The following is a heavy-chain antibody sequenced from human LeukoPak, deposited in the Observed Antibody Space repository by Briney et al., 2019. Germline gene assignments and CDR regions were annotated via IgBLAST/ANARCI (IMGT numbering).Heavy chain of an antibody. CDR2: INPNSGGT. CDR3: ARARAERFLEWLPLYNWFDP. Sequence: GASVKVSCKASGYTFTGYYMHWVRQAPGQGLEWMGWINPNSGGTNYAQKFQGRVTMTRDTSISTAYMEPSRLRSDDTAVYYCARARAERFLEWLPLYNWFDPWGQGTLVTVSS. CDR1: GYTFTGYY. D-gene: IGHD3-3*01. J-gene: IGHJ5*02. V-gene: IGHV1-2*02.